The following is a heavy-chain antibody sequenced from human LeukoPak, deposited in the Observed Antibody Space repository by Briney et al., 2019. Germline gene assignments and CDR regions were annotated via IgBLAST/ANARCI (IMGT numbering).Heavy chain of an antibody. CDR2: ISAYNGNT. Sequence: ASVKVSCKASGYTFTSYGISWVRQAPGQGLEGMGWISAYNGNTNYAQKLQGRVTMTTDTSTSTAYMELRSLRSDDTAVYYCARGVMYYDILTGYYPDDAFDIWGQGTMVTVSS. V-gene: IGHV1-18*01. J-gene: IGHJ3*02. CDR3: ARGVMYYDILTGYYPDDAFDI. D-gene: IGHD3-9*01. CDR1: GYTFTSYG.